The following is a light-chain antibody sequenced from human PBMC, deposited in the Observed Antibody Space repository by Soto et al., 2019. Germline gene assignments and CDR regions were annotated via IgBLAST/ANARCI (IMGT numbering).Light chain of an antibody. Sequence: EIVLTQSPVTLSLSPGERATLSCRASQRITSNFLAWFQQKAGLAPRLLIYGASTRASGVPDRFSGGGSGTDFVLTISRLEPEDFAVYYCQQRSNWPPSLTFGGGTKVEIK. V-gene: IGKV3D-20*02. CDR3: QQRSNWPPSLT. CDR2: GAS. J-gene: IGKJ4*01. CDR1: QRITSNF.